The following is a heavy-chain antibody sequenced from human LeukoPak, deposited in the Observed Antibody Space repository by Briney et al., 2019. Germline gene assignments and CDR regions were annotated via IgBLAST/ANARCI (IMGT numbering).Heavy chain of an antibody. J-gene: IGHJ3*01. CDR1: GFTFSSYS. CDR3: ARDERGDGFDL. D-gene: IGHD3-10*01. CDR2: ISSSSSYI. Sequence: GGSLRLSCAASGFTFSSYSMNWVRQAPGKGLERVSYISSSSSYIHSANSLRGRFTISRDNAKNWLFLQRDSLRTRDTAAYSCARDERGDGFDLWGQGTMVSVFS. V-gene: IGHV3-21*01.